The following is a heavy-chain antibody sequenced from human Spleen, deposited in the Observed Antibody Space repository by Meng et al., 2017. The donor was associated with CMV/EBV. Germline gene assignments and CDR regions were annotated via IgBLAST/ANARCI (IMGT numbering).Heavy chain of an antibody. CDR3: AKGASRYQLQGTWFDP. Sequence: GESLKISCAASGFTFDDYAMHWVRQAPGKGLEWVSLISLSGRDTYYADSVKGRFTISRDNSKNSLYLQMNSLRTEDTAFYYCAKGASRYQLQGTWFDPWGRGTLVTVSS. D-gene: IGHD2-2*01. V-gene: IGHV3-43*01. J-gene: IGHJ5*02. CDR1: GFTFDDYA. CDR2: ISLSGRDT.